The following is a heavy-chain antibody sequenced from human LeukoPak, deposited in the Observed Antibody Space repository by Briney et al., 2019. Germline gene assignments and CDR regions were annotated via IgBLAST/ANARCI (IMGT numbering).Heavy chain of an antibody. CDR3: ARDYGSGSYYNVDAFDI. Sequence: ASVKVSCKASGGTFSSYAIRWVRQAPGQGLEWMGGIIPIFGTANYAQKFQGRVTITTDESTSTAYMELSSLRSEDTAVYYCARDYGSGSYYNVDAFDIWAKGQWSPSLQ. J-gene: IGHJ3*02. CDR2: IIPIFGTA. D-gene: IGHD3-10*01. V-gene: IGHV1-69*05. CDR1: GGTFSSYA.